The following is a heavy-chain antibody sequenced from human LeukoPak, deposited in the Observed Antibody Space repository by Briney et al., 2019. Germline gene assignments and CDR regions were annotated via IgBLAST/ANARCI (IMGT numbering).Heavy chain of an antibody. V-gene: IGHV3-11*06. D-gene: IGHD4-23*01. J-gene: IGHJ5*02. CDR1: GFTFSDYY. Sequence: GGSLRLSCAASGFTFSDYYMSWIRQAPGKGLEWVSYISSISIYTNYADSVRGRFTISRDTAKNSLYLQMNSLRAEDTAVYYCARHGPWDYGGNSGEWFDPWGQGTLVTVSS. CDR2: ISSISIYT. CDR3: ARHGPWDYGGNSGEWFDP.